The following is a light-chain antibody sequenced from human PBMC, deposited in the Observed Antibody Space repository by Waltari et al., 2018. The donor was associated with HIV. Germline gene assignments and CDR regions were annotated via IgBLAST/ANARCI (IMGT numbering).Light chain of an antibody. CDR2: DAS. CDR1: QSVSSY. Sequence: EIVLTQSPATLSLSPGERATLSCRASQSVSSYLAWYQQKPGQPPRLLIYDASNRATGIPARFSGSESGTDFTLTITSLEPEDFAVYYCQQRSNWPPYTFGQGTKLEIK. J-gene: IGKJ2*01. V-gene: IGKV3-11*01. CDR3: QQRSNWPPYT.